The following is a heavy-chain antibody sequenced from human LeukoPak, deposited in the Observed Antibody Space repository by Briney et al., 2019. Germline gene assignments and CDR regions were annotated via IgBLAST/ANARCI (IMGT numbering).Heavy chain of an antibody. CDR1: GFTFSDSY. CDR3: ARIPSWDTAMAAGDY. V-gene: IGHV3-69-1*01. Sequence: GGSLRLSCAASGFTFSDSYMSWIRQAPGKGLEWVSSISSSSYIYYADSVKGRFTISRNNAKNSLYLQMNSLRAEDTAVYYCARIPSWDTAMAAGDYWGQGTLVTVSS. CDR2: ISSSSYI. D-gene: IGHD5-18*01. J-gene: IGHJ4*02.